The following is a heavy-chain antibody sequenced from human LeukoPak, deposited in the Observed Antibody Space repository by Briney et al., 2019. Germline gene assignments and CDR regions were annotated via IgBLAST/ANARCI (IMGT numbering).Heavy chain of an antibody. Sequence: TSETLSLTCTVSGASISSYYWSWIRQPPGKGLEWIGYIHYSGSTNYNPSLKSRVTIPVDTSKNQFSLNLSSVTAADTAVYYCARLSTYYDSSDYYYLYYFDYWGQGTLVTVSS. V-gene: IGHV4-59*08. J-gene: IGHJ4*02. D-gene: IGHD3-22*01. CDR1: GASISSYY. CDR3: ARLSTYYDSSDYYYLYYFDY. CDR2: IHYSGST.